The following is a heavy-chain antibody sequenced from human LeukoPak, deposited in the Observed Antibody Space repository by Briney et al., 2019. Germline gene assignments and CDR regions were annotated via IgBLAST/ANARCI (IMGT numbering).Heavy chain of an antibody. CDR1: GGSISSGGYY. V-gene: IGHV4-31*03. CDR3: ARGPRSSGWFLSQKFDY. J-gene: IGHJ4*02. D-gene: IGHD6-19*01. Sequence: PSETLSLTCTVSGGSISSGGYYWSWIRQHPGKGLEWIGYIYYSGSTYYNPSPKSRVTISVDTSKNQFSLKLSSVTAADTAVYYCARGPRSSGWFLSQKFDYWGQGTLVTVSS. CDR2: IYYSGST.